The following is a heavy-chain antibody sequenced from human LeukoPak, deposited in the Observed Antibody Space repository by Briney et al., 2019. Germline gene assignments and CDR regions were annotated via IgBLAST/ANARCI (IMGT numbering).Heavy chain of an antibody. CDR3: ARVLGIVGG. Sequence: PGGSLRLSCAASGFTFSNYWMVWVRQAPGRGLVWVSRINSDGSSTTYADSVKGRFTISRDNAKNSLYLQMNSLRAEDTAVYYCARVLGIVGGWGQGTLVTVSS. CDR2: INSDGSST. D-gene: IGHD1-26*01. V-gene: IGHV3-74*01. CDR1: GFTFSNYW. J-gene: IGHJ4*02.